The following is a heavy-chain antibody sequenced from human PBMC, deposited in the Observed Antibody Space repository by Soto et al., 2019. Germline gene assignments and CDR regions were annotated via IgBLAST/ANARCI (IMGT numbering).Heavy chain of an antibody. V-gene: IGHV3-23*01. Sequence: EVQLLESGGGLVQPGGSLRLSCAASGFIFSTYAMYWVRQAPGKGLEWVSAISGSGGSTYYAESVRGRFTISRDNSINTLYLQMSSLRTEDTAVYYCAHPRGYGVFDAVDIWGQGTLVTVSS. J-gene: IGHJ3*02. CDR2: ISGSGGST. D-gene: IGHD4-17*01. CDR3: AHPRGYGVFDAVDI. CDR1: GFIFSTYA.